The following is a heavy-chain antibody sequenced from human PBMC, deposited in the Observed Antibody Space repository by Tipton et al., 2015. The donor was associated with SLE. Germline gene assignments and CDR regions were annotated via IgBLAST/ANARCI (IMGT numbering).Heavy chain of an antibody. Sequence: TLSLTCTVSGGSISSYYWSWIRQPPGKGLEWIGYIYYSGSTNYNPSLKSRVTIPVDTSKNQFSLKLSSVTAADTAVYYCARVSVADAFDIWGQGTMVTVSS. J-gene: IGHJ3*02. V-gene: IGHV4-59*01. D-gene: IGHD6-19*01. CDR3: ARVSVADAFDI. CDR2: IYYSGST. CDR1: GGSISSYY.